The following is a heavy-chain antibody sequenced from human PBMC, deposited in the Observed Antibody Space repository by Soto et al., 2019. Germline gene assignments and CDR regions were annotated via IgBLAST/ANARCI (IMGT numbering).Heavy chain of an antibody. CDR2: IIPIFGTA. J-gene: IGHJ6*02. D-gene: IGHD3-22*01. CDR1: GGTFSSYA. CDR3: ACILTYYYDSSGYPPRYYYYYGMDV. Sequence: QVQLVQSGAEVKKPGSSVKVSCKASGGTFSSYAISWVRQAPGQGLEWMGGIIPIFGTANYAQKFQGRVTITADESTSTAYMELSSLRSEDTAVYYCACILTYYYDSSGYPPRYYYYYGMDVWGQGTTVTVSS. V-gene: IGHV1-69*12.